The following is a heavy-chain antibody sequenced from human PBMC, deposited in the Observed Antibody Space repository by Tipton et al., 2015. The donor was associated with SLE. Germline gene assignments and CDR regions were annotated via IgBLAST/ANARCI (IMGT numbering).Heavy chain of an antibody. Sequence: TLSLTCTVSGGSISSYYWSWVQQPPGKGLEWIGFIYYSESTDYNPSLKSRVTISVDTSKNQFSLKLSSVTAADTAVYYCARVGHSYYYYYMDVWDKGTTVTVSS. V-gene: IGHV4-59*12. CDR1: GGSISSYY. J-gene: IGHJ6*03. D-gene: IGHD1-26*01. CDR2: IYYSEST. CDR3: ARVGHSYYYYYMDV.